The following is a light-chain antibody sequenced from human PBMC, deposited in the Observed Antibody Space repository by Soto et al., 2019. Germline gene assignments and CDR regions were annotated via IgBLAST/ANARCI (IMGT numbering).Light chain of an antibody. CDR1: SSDVGGYNY. CDR3: SSYTSSSTRVV. J-gene: IGLJ2*01. CDR2: DVS. V-gene: IGLV2-14*03. Sequence: QSALTQPASVSGSPGQSITISCTGTSSDVGGYNYVSWYQQHPGKAPKVMIYDVSNRPSAVSTRFSGSKSGNTASLTISGLQVEDEADYYCSSYTSSSTRVVFGGGTKLTVL.